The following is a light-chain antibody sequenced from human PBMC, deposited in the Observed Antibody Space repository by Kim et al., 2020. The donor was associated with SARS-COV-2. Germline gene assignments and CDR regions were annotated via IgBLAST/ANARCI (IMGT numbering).Light chain of an antibody. J-gene: IGLJ1*01. CDR2: DVI. V-gene: IGLV2-14*03. CDR1: DSDVGGYDY. Sequence: HSSLTQPASVSGSPGQSITVSCTGTDSDVGGYDYVSWYQRHPGKAPKLLIYDVINRPSGISYRFSGSKSGNTASLTISGLLAEDEADYYCSSYTSSTLWVFGTGTRSPS. CDR3: SSYTSSTLWV.